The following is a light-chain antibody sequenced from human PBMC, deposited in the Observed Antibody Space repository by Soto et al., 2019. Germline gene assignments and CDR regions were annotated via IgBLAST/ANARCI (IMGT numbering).Light chain of an antibody. V-gene: IGLV2-14*03. Sequence: QSALTQPASVSGSPGQSIPISCTGTSSDVGAYNYVSWYQQHPGKAPKLMIYDVSNRPSGVSNRFSGSKSGNTASLTISGLQAEDEADYYCSSYTSSSTLDVVFGGGTKLTVL. J-gene: IGLJ2*01. CDR1: SSDVGAYNY. CDR3: SSYTSSSTLDVV. CDR2: DVS.